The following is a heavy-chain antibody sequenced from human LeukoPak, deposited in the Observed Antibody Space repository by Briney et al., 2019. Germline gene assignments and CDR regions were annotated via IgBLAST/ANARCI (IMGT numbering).Heavy chain of an antibody. Sequence: ASVKVSCKASGYTFTGYYMHWVRQAPGQGLEWMGWINPNSGGTNYAQKFQGRVTMTRDTSISTAYMELSRLRSDDTAVYYCARDTVTTRPPLYYYCYMDVWGKGTTVTVSS. V-gene: IGHV1-2*02. D-gene: IGHD4-11*01. CDR2: INPNSGGT. CDR1: GYTFTGYY. J-gene: IGHJ6*03. CDR3: ARDTVTTRPPLYYYCYMDV.